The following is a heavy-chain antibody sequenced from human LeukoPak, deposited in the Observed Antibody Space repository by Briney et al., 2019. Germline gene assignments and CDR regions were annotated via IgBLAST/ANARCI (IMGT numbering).Heavy chain of an antibody. V-gene: IGHV7-4-1*02. J-gene: IGHJ6*02. D-gene: IGHD3-3*01. Sequence: ASVKVSRKASGYTFTSYAMNWVRQAPGQGLEWMGWINTNTGNPTYAQGFTGRFVFSLDTSVSTAYLQISSLKAEDTAVYYCARGGHLEWLSDLSYYYYYGMDVWGQGTTVTVSS. CDR2: INTNTGNP. CDR1: GYTFTSYA. CDR3: ARGGHLEWLSDLSYYYYYGMDV.